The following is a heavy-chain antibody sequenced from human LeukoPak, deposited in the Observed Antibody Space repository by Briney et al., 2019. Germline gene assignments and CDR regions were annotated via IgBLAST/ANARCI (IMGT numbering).Heavy chain of an antibody. CDR1: GGSFSGYY. D-gene: IGHD3-3*01. J-gene: IGHJ5*02. Sequence: SVTLSLTCAVYGGSFSGYYWSWIRQPPGKGLEWIGEINHSGSTNYNPSLKSRVTISVDTSKNQFSLKLSSVTAADTAVYYCARTPGPYYDFWSGSLNWFDPWGQGTLVTVSS. V-gene: IGHV4-34*01. CDR2: INHSGST. CDR3: ARTPGPYYDFWSGSLNWFDP.